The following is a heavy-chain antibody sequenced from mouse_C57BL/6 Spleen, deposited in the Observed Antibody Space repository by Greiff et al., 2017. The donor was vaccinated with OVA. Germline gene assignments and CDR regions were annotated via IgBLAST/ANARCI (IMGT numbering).Heavy chain of an antibody. V-gene: IGHV14-4*01. CDR2: IDPENGDT. CDR3: TTLITTVRAPFAY. J-gene: IGHJ3*01. CDR1: GFNIKDDY. Sequence: VQLQQSGAELVRPGASVKLSCTASGFNIKDDYMHWVKQRPEQGLEWIGWIDPENGDTEYASKFQGKATITEDTSSNTAYLQLSSLTSEDTAVYYCTTLITTVRAPFAYWGQGTLVTVSA. D-gene: IGHD1-1*01.